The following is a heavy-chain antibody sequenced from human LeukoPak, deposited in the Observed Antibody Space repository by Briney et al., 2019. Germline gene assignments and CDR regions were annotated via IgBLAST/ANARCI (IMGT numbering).Heavy chain of an antibody. CDR1: GYTFTSYG. CDR2: ISAYNGNT. J-gene: IGHJ4*02. D-gene: IGHD2-21*02. CDR3: ARDRVVVTANSFDY. V-gene: IGHV1-18*01. Sequence: PGASVKVSCKASGYTFTSYGISWVRQAPGQGREWMGWISAYNGNTNYAQKLQGRVTMTTDTSTSTAYMELRSLRSDDTAVYYCARDRVVVTANSFDYWGQGTLVAVSS.